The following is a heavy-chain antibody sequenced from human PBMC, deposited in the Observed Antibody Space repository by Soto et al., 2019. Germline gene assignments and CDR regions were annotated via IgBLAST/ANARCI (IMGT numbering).Heavy chain of an antibody. CDR2: IWYDGSNK. CDR3: ARGEYMITFGGVIVGDAFDI. V-gene: IGHV3-33*01. Sequence: QVQLVESGGGVVQPGRSLRLSCAASGFTFSSYGMHWVRQAPGKGLEWVAVIWYDGSNKYYADSVKGRFTISRDNSKNTLYLKMNSLRAEDTAVYYCARGEYMITFGGVIVGDAFDIWGQGTMVTVSS. CDR1: GFTFSSYG. J-gene: IGHJ3*02. D-gene: IGHD3-16*02.